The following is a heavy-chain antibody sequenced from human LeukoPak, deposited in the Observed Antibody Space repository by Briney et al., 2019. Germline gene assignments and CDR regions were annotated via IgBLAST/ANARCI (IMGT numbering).Heavy chain of an antibody. D-gene: IGHD3-10*01. CDR2: IYSGGNT. CDR1: GFTVSSNS. Sequence: GGSLRLSCTVSGFTVSSNSMSWVRQAPGKGLEWVSFIYSGGNTHYSDSLKGRFTISRDNSKNTLYLQMNSLRVEDTAVYYCAREWSGFGELPDYWGQGTLVTVSS. CDR3: AREWSGFGELPDY. J-gene: IGHJ4*02. V-gene: IGHV3-53*01.